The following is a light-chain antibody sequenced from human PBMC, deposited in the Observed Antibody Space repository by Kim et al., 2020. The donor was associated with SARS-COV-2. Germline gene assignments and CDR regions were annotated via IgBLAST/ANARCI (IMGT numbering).Light chain of an antibody. Sequence: ASVKLTCPLSSGQSSYAIAGHQQQPEKGTRYLMKLNSDGSHSKGDGIPDRFSGSSSGAERYLTISSLQSEDEADYYCQTWGTGIRVFGGGTQLTVL. V-gene: IGLV4-69*01. CDR3: QTWGTGIRV. CDR1: SGQSSYA. J-gene: IGLJ3*02. CDR2: LNSDGSH.